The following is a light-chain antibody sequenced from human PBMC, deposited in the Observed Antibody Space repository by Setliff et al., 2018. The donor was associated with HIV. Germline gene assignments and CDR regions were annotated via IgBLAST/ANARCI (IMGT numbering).Light chain of an antibody. CDR2: DVI. CDR3: CSYAGSYTRV. Sequence: QSALTQPRSVSGSPGQSVTISCTGTSSDVGGYNYVSWYQQHPGKAPKLIIYDVIERPSGVPDRFSGSKSGNTASLTISGLQAEDEADYYCCSYAGSYTRVFGGGTKVTVL. V-gene: IGLV2-11*01. J-gene: IGLJ3*02. CDR1: SSDVGGYNY.